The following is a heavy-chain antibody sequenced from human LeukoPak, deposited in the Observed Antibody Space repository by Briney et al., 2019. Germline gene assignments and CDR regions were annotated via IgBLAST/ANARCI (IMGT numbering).Heavy chain of an antibody. CDR3: AKDMLAVAAYPYFDY. V-gene: IGHV3-23*01. CDR1: GFTFSSYA. D-gene: IGHD6-19*01. Sequence: GGSLRLSCAASGFTFSSYAMSWVRQAPGKGLEWVSAISGSGGSTCYADSVKGRFTISRDNSKNTLYLQMNSLRAEDTAVYYCAKDMLAVAAYPYFDYWGQGTLVTVSS. J-gene: IGHJ4*02. CDR2: ISGSGGST.